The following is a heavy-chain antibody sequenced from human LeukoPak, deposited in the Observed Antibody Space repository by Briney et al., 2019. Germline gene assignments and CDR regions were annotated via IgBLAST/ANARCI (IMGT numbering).Heavy chain of an antibody. Sequence: SETLSLTCTVSGGSISSHYWTWIRQSPVKGLEWIGDISYSGSTSYNPSLKSRVTISIDTSKNKFSLKLSSVTAADTAVYYCGRDALVGYFSYYYMDVWGKGTTVTVSS. V-gene: IGHV4-59*11. CDR1: GGSISSHY. D-gene: IGHD2-15*01. CDR2: ISYSGST. CDR3: GRDALVGYFSYYYMDV. J-gene: IGHJ6*03.